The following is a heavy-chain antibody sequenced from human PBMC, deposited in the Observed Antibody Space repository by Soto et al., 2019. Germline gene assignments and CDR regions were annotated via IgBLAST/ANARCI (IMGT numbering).Heavy chain of an antibody. J-gene: IGHJ6*03. CDR2: IYYSGST. D-gene: IGHD2-2*02. CDR1: GGSISSYY. V-gene: IGHV4-59*08. CDR3: ARQGRYCSSTSCYKFYYYYYMDV. Sequence: SETLSRTCTGSGGSISSYYWLWIRQRPGKGLEWIGYIYYSGSTNYNPSLKSRVTISVDTSKNQFSLKLSSVTAADTAVYYCARQGRYCSSTSCYKFYYYYYMDVWGKGTKVTVSS.